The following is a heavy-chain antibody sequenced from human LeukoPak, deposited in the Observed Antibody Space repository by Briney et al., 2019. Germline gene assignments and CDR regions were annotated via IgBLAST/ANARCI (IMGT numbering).Heavy chain of an antibody. D-gene: IGHD6-13*01. CDR1: GFTFSSYA. CDR3: ARDGASGSWYSNYYYYGMDV. V-gene: IGHV3-30-3*01. J-gene: IGHJ6*02. CDR2: ISYDGSNK. Sequence: GGSLRLSCAASGFTFSSYAMHWVRQAPGKGLEWVAVISYDGSNKYYADSVKGRFTISRDNSKNTLYLQMNSLRAEDTAVYYCARDGASGSWYSNYYYYGMDVWGQGTTVTVSS.